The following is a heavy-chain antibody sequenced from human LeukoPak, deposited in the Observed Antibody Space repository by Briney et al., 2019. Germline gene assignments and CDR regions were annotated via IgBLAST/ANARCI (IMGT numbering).Heavy chain of an antibody. J-gene: IGHJ5*02. CDR1: GGSMSSGSYY. CDR2: IYTSGST. Sequence: PSQTLSLTCTVSGGSMSSGSYYWNWIRQPAGKGLEWIGRIYTSGSTNYSPSLKSRVTISGDTSKNHFSLKLSSVTAADTAVYYCARVFDLWGQGTLVTVSS. V-gene: IGHV4-61*02. CDR3: ARVFDL.